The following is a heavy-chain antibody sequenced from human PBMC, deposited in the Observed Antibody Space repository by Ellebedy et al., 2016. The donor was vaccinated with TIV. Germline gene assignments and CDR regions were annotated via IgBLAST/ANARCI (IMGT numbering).Heavy chain of an antibody. CDR2: ISSSSSYI. CDR3: ARDVPFDI. V-gene: IGHV3-21*01. J-gene: IGHJ3*02. CDR1: GFTFSSYS. Sequence: GESLKISCAASGFTFSSYSMNWVRQAPGKGLEWVSSISSSSSYIYYADSVKGRFTISRDNAKNSLYLQMNSLRAEDTAVYYCARDVPFDIWGQGTMVTVSS.